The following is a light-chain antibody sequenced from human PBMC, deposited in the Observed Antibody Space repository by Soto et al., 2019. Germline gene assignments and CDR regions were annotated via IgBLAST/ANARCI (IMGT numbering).Light chain of an antibody. J-gene: IGLJ3*02. CDR3: ASWDASLNGWV. Sequence: QSVLTQPPSVSGTPGQRVTISCSGSSSNIGKNTVNWYQQLPGTAPKLLIYTNNQRPSGVPGRFSGSKSGTSASLAISGLQPEDEADYHCASWDASLNGWVFGGGTKLTVL. V-gene: IGLV1-44*01. CDR2: TNN. CDR1: SSNIGKNT.